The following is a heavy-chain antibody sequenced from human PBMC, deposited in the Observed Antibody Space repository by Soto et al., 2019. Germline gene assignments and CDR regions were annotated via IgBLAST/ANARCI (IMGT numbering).Heavy chain of an antibody. Sequence: QVHLVQSGAEVVKPGASVTVSCEASGYTFTGYYIHWVRQAPGQGLEYMGWINPNTGGTKYAQRVQGRATTSKHTSINTAYMELTWLTSADTAVNFWPRSLSTIGARPDYWGQGTLGTVSP. J-gene: IGHJ4*02. D-gene: IGHD6-6*01. CDR1: GYTFTGYY. V-gene: IGHV1-2*02. CDR3: PRSLSTIGARPDY. CDR2: INPNTGGT.